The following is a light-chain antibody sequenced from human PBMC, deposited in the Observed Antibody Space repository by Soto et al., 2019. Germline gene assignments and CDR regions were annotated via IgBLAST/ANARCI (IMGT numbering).Light chain of an antibody. CDR2: EVS. Sequence: QSALTQPASVSGSPGQSVTISCTGTNSDVGSYNLVSWYQQHPGKAPKLILYEVSKRPSGISSRFSGSRSGNTASLTISGLQAEDEAYCHCCSYAGSSSYLVFGGGTKVTVL. CDR1: NSDVGSYNL. J-gene: IGLJ3*02. CDR3: CSYAGSSSYLV. V-gene: IGLV2-23*02.